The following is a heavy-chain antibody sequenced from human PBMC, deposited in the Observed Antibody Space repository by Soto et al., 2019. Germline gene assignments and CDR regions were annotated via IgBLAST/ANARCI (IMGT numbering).Heavy chain of an antibody. V-gene: IGHV3-33*01. CDR3: ARLGGTYYYDSSGYWHA. J-gene: IGHJ5*02. D-gene: IGHD3-22*01. CDR2: IWYDGSNK. CDR1: GFTFSSYG. Sequence: QVQLVESGEGVVQPGRSLRLSCAASGFTFSSYGMHWVRQAPGKGLEWVAVIWYDGSNKYYADSVKGRFTISRDNSKNRLYMQMNSLRAEDTAVYYCARLGGTYYYDSSGYWHAWGQGTLVTVSS.